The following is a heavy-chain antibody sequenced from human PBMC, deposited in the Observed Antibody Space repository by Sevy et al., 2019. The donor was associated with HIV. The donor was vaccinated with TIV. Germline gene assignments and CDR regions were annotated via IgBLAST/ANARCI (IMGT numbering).Heavy chain of an antibody. Sequence: ASVKVSCKASGYTFTSYDINWVRQATGQGLEWMGWMNPNSGNTGYAQKFQGRVTMTRNTSISTAYMELSSLRSEDTAEYYCARAPSFGDYDYVWGSYRTSFNWFDPWGQGTLVTVSS. J-gene: IGHJ5*02. D-gene: IGHD3-16*02. CDR2: MNPNSGNT. CDR3: ARAPSFGDYDYVWGSYRTSFNWFDP. CDR1: GYTFTSYD. V-gene: IGHV1-8*01.